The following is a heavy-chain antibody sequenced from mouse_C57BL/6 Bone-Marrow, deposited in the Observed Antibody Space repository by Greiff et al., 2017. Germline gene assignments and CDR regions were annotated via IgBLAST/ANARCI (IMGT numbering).Heavy chain of an antibody. CDR1: GFSFNTYA. Sequence: EVKLMESGGGLVQPKGSLKLSCAASGFSFNTYAMNWVRQAPGKGLEWVARIRSKSNNYATYYADSVKDRFTISRDDSESMLYLQMNNLKTEDTAMYYCGGGGSSYWFAYWGQGTLVTVSA. D-gene: IGHD1-1*01. CDR2: IRSKSNNYAT. J-gene: IGHJ3*01. CDR3: GGGGSSYWFAY. V-gene: IGHV10-1*01.